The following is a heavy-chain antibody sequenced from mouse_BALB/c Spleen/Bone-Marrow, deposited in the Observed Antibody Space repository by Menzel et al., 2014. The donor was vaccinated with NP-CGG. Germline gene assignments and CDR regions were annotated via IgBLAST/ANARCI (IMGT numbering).Heavy chain of an antibody. J-gene: IGHJ2*01. CDR3: TSDYDDY. CDR1: GYTFTSYW. Sequence: EVQLQQSGTVLARPGASVKMFCKASGYTFTSYWMHWVKRRPGQDLEWIGAIYPGNSDTSYNQKFKGKAKLTAVTSTSTAYMELSSLTNEDSAVYYCTSDYDDYWGQGTTLTVSS. CDR2: IYPGNSDT. D-gene: IGHD2-4*01. V-gene: IGHV1-5*01.